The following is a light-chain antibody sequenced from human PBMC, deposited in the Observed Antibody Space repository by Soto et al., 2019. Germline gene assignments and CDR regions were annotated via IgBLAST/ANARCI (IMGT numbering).Light chain of an antibody. J-gene: IGKJ1*01. Sequence: DIVMTQSPDSLAVSLGERATINCKSSQSVLYSSNNTNYLAWYQQKPRQPPKLLIYWASTRESGVPDRFSGSGSGTDFPLTISSLQAEDGAVYYCQQYYSTPLAFGQGTKVEIK. CDR3: QQYYSTPLA. V-gene: IGKV4-1*01. CDR1: QSVLYSSNNTNY. CDR2: WAS.